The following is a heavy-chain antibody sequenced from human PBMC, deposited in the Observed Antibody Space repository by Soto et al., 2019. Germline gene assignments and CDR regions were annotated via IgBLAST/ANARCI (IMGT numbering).Heavy chain of an antibody. J-gene: IGHJ3*02. Sequence: ASVKVSCKVSGYTLTELSMHWVRQAPGKGLEWMGGFDPEDGETIYAQKFQGRVTMTEDTSTDTAYMELSSLRSEDTAVYYCATHNYGTDAFDIWGQGXMVTVSS. CDR2: FDPEDGET. CDR3: ATHNYGTDAFDI. D-gene: IGHD4-17*01. V-gene: IGHV1-24*01. CDR1: GYTLTELS.